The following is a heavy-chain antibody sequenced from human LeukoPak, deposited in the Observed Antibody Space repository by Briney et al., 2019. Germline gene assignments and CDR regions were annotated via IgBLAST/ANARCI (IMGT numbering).Heavy chain of an antibody. J-gene: IGHJ4*02. CDR3: ARLSGYSSGHYYSDY. CDR2: IYYRGST. V-gene: IGHV4-59*01. CDR1: GGSISSDY. D-gene: IGHD3-22*01. Sequence: SETLSLTCTVSGGSISSDYWSWIRQPPGKGLEWIGYIYYRGSTNYNPSLKSRVTISVDTSKNQFSLKLSSVTAADTAVYFCARLSGYSSGHYYSDYWGQGTLVTVSS.